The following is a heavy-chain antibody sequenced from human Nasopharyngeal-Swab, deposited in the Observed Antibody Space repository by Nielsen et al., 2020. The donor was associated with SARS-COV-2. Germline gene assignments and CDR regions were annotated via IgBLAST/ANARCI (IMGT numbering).Heavy chain of an antibody. J-gene: IGHJ2*01. CDR3: AKRLAGYCSGGSCPRGWYFDL. CDR1: GFTFSSYA. CDR2: ISGSGGST. V-gene: IGHV3-23*01. D-gene: IGHD2-15*01. Sequence: GESLRLSCAASGFTFSSYAMSWVRQAPGKGLEWVSAISGSGGSTYYADSVKGRFTISRDNSKNTLYLQMNSLRAEDTAVYYCAKRLAGYCSGGSCPRGWYFDLWGRGTLVTVSS.